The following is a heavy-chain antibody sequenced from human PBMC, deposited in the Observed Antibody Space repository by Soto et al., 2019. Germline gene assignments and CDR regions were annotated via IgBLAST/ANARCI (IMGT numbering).Heavy chain of an antibody. J-gene: IGHJ6*02. CDR2: IYYSGST. CDR3: ARLLLGGSGSYYNVYYYGMDV. Sequence: PSATLSVTCTVSGGSISSYYWSWIRQPPGQGLGWIGYIYYSGSTNYNPSLTSRVTISVDTSKNQFSLKLSSVTAADTAVYYCARLLLGGSGSYYNVYYYGMDVWGQGTTVT. V-gene: IGHV4-59*08. D-gene: IGHD3-10*01. CDR1: GGSISSYY.